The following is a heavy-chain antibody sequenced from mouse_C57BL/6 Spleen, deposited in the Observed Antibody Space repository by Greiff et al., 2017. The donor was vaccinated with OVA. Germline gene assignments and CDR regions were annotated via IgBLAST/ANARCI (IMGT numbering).Heavy chain of an antibody. J-gene: IGHJ1*03. CDR1: GFSFNTYA. CDR3: VRLITRDWYFDV. V-gene: IGHV10-1*01. D-gene: IGHD1-2*01. Sequence: EVMLVESGGGLVQPKGSLKLSCAASGFSFNTYAMNWVRQAPGKGLEWVARIRSKSNNYATYYADSVKDRFTISRDDSESMLYLQMNNLKTEATAMYYCVRLITRDWYFDVWGTGTTVTVSS. CDR2: IRSKSNNYAT.